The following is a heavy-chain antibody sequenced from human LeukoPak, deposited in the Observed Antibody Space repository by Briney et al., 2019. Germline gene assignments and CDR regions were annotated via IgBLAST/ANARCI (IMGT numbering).Heavy chain of an antibody. Sequence: PGGSLRLSCAASGSTFSSYEMNWVRQAPGKGLEWVSAIRGSGDRTHYADSVKGRFTISRDNSKNTLYLQMNSLRAEDTAVYYCAKDSKIVGATFRSYHYMDVWGKGTAVTVSS. CDR2: IRGSGDRT. V-gene: IGHV3-23*01. J-gene: IGHJ6*03. CDR3: AKDSKIVGATFRSYHYMDV. D-gene: IGHD1-26*01. CDR1: GSTFSSYE.